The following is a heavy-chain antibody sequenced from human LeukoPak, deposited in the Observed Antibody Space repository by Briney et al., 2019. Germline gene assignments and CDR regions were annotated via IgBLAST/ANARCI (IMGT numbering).Heavy chain of an antibody. CDR2: ISGSGGST. Sequence: GGSLRLSCAASGFTVSSYAMNWVRQAPGKGLEWVSSISGSGGSTYYADSVEGRFTISRDNSKKTLYLQMNSLRAEDTAIYCCAQDLGYCSTTSCLPWGQGTLVTVSS. D-gene: IGHD2-2*01. CDR1: GFTVSSYA. CDR3: AQDLGYCSTTSCLP. J-gene: IGHJ5*02. V-gene: IGHV3-23*01.